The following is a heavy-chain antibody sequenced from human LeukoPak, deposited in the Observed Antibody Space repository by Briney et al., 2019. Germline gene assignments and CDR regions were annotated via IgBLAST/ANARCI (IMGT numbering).Heavy chain of an antibody. CDR3: ASHTGPGDSSSWYRYYYYYGMDV. Sequence: PSETLSLTCTVSGGSISSYYWSWIRQPPGKGLEWIGYIYYSGSTNYNPSLKSRVTISVDTSKNQFSLKLSSVTAADTAVYYCASHTGPGDSSSWYRYYYYYGMDVWGQGTTVTVSS. CDR1: GGSISSYY. CDR2: IYYSGST. J-gene: IGHJ6*02. V-gene: IGHV4-59*01. D-gene: IGHD6-13*01.